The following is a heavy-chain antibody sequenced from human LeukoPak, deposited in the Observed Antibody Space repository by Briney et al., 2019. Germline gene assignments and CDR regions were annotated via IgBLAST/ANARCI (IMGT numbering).Heavy chain of an antibody. V-gene: IGHV3-23*01. CDR3: AKATYDSGKPFWWFDP. CDR1: GFTFSSYA. Sequence: GGSLRLSCAASGFTFSSYAMSWVRQAPGKGLEWVSAISSSGGSTYYADSVKGRFTISRDNSKNTLFLQMNSLRGDGTALYYCAKATYDSGKPFWWFDPWGQGTLVTVSS. J-gene: IGHJ5*02. CDR2: ISSSGGST. D-gene: IGHD3-10*01.